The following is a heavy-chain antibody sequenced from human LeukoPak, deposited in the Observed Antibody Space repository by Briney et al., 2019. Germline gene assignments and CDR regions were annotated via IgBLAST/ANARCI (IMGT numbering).Heavy chain of an antibody. CDR1: GFTFSSYG. J-gene: IGHJ4*02. D-gene: IGHD1-1*01. V-gene: IGHV3-30*18. CDR2: ISYDGSNK. CDR3: AKDRGPTGTYYFDY. Sequence: GGSLRLSCAASGFTFSSYGMHWVRQAPGKGLEWVAVISYDGSNKYYADSVKGRFTISRDNSKNTLYLQMNSLRAEDTAVYYCAKDRGPTGTYYFDYWGQGILVTVSS.